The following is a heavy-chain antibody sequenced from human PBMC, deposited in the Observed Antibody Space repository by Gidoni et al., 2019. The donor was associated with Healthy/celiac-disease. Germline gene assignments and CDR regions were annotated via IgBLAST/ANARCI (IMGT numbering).Heavy chain of an antibody. CDR2: ISSSSSYI. CDR3: ARGDMVRGVIDY. V-gene: IGHV3-21*01. CDR1: GSTFSSYS. D-gene: IGHD3-10*01. J-gene: IGHJ4*02. Sequence: EVQLVESGGGLVKPGGSLSISCAASGSTFSSYSMNWVRQAPGKGLEWVSSISSSSSYIYYADSVKGRFTISRDNAKNSLYLQMNSLRAEDTAVYYCARGDMVRGVIDYWGQGTLVTVSS.